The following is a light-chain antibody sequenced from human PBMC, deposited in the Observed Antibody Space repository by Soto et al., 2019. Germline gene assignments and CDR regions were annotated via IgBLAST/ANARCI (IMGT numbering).Light chain of an antibody. CDR2: GAS. V-gene: IGKV3-20*01. CDR1: QIFSSDY. J-gene: IGKJ2*01. CDR3: QQYGDSPST. Sequence: EVVLTQSPGTLSLSPGERATLPCRASQIFSSDYLAWYQQKPGQAPRLLIYGASTRATHIPDRFSGSGSGTDFTLTISRLEPEDSAVYLCQQYGDSPSTFGQGTKVDIK.